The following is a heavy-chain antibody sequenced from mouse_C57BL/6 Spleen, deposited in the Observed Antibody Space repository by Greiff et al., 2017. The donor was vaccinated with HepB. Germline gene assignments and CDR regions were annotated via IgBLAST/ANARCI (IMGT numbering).Heavy chain of an antibody. V-gene: IGHV1-52*01. CDR1: GYTFTSYW. D-gene: IGHD2-9*01. J-gene: IGHJ1*03. CDR2: IDPSDSET. Sequence: QVQLQQSGAELVRPGSSVKLSCKASGYTFTSYWMHWVKQRPIQGLEWIGNIDPSDSETHYNQKFKDKATLTVDKSSSTAYMQLSSLTSEDSAVYYCATPTMVKGWYFDVWGTGTTVTVSS. CDR3: ATPTMVKGWYFDV.